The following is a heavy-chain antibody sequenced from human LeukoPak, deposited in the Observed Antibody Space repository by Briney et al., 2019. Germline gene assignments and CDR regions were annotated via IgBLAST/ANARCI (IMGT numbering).Heavy chain of an antibody. V-gene: IGHV3-30*04. D-gene: IGHD3-10*01. J-gene: IGHJ3*02. Sequence: PGGSLRLSCAASGFTFSNAMHWVRQAPGKGLEWVAVISSDGSNKYYADSMKGRFTISRDNSKNTLYLQMNSLRGEDTAVYSCAKDTGSGSYYSAFDIWGQGTMVTVSS. CDR3: AKDTGSGSYYSAFDI. CDR1: GFTFSNA. CDR2: ISSDGSNK.